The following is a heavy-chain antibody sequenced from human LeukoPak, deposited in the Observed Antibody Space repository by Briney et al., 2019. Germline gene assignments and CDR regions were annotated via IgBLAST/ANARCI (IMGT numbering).Heavy chain of an antibody. V-gene: IGHV4-34*01. Sequence: PSETLALTCAAYGGSFSGYYWSWIRQPPGKGLEWIGEINHSGSTNYNPSLKSRVTISVDTSKNQCSLKLSSVTAADTAVYYCARLTGYYNYYYYYYMDVWGKGTTVTVSS. J-gene: IGHJ6*03. CDR3: ARLTGYYNYYYYYYMDV. CDR1: GGSFSGYY. CDR2: INHSGST. D-gene: IGHD3-9*01.